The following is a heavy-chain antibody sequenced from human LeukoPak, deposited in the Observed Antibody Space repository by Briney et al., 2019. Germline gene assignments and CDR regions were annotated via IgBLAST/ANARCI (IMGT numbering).Heavy chain of an antibody. J-gene: IGHJ4*02. V-gene: IGHV4-34*01. CDR2: INHSGST. Sequence: PSETLSLTCAVYGGSFSGYYWSWIRQPPGKGLEWIGEINHSGSTNYNPSLKSRVTISVDTSKNQFSLKLSSVTAADTAVYYCARETPEDPDINCSGGSCYPSALDYWGQGTLVTVSS. CDR3: ARETPEDPDINCSGGSCYPSALDY. CDR1: GGSFSGYY. D-gene: IGHD2-15*01.